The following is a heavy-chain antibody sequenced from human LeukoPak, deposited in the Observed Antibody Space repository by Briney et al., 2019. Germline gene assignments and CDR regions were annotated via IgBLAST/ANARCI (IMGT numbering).Heavy chain of an antibody. J-gene: IGHJ3*02. V-gene: IGHV1-46*01. Sequence: GASVKVSCKASGYTFTSYYMHWVRQAPGQGLEWMGIINPSGGSTSYAQKFQGRVTMTRDTSTSTVYMELSSLRSEDTAVYYCARDPPPTCGGDCYLVHAPGDIWGQGTMVTVSS. CDR2: INPSGGST. CDR3: ARDPPPTCGGDCYLVHAPGDI. D-gene: IGHD2-21*02. CDR1: GYTFTSYY.